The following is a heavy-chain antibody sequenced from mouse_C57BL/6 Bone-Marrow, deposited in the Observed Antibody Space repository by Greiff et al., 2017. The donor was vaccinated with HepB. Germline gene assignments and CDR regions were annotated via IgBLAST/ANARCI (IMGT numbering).Heavy chain of an antibody. CDR2: IDPENGDT. CDR3: TTQPADYYFGSSYWAMDY. D-gene: IGHD1-1*01. Sequence: VQLQQSGAELVRPGASVKLSCTASGFTIKDDYMHWVKQRPEQGLEWIGWIDPENGDTEYASKFQGKATITADTSSNTAYLQLSSLTSEDTAVYYCTTQPADYYFGSSYWAMDYWGQGTSVTVSS. CDR1: GFTIKDDY. V-gene: IGHV14-4*01. J-gene: IGHJ4*01.